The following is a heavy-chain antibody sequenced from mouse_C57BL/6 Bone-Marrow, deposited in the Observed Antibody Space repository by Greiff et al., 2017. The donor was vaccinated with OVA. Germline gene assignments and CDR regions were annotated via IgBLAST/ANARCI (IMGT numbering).Heavy chain of an antibody. CDR1: GFTFTDYY. Sequence: EVHLVESGGGLVQPGGSLSLSCAASGFTFTDYYMSWVRQPPGKALEWLGFIRNKANGYTTEYSASVKGRFTISRANSQSILYLQMNALRAEDSATYYCARYELFRDYFDYWGQGTTLTVSS. CDR3: ARYELFRDYFDY. J-gene: IGHJ2*01. V-gene: IGHV7-3*01. D-gene: IGHD3-3*01. CDR2: IRNKANGYTT.